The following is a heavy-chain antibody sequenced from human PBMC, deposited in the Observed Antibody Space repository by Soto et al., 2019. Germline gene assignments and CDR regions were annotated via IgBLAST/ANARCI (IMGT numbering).Heavy chain of an antibody. D-gene: IGHD6-6*01. Sequence: GGSLRLSCAASGFTFSSYSMNWVRQAPGKGLEWVSSISSSSSYIYYADSVKGRFTISRDNAKNSLYLQMNSLRAEDTAVYYCAAPRRYSSSPPFDYWGQGTLVTVSS. V-gene: IGHV3-21*01. J-gene: IGHJ4*02. CDR1: GFTFSSYS. CDR3: AAPRRYSSSPPFDY. CDR2: ISSSSSYI.